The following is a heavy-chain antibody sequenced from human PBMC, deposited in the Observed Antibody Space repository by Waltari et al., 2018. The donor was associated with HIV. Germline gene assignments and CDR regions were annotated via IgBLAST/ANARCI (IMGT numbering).Heavy chain of an antibody. CDR1: GSTFDDLA. V-gene: IGHV3-9*01. J-gene: IGHJ4*02. CDR2: ITWNSETT. Sequence: EVQLVESVGGLVQPGGSLRLSCAASGSTFDDLAIPWLRQAPGKGLEWVSGITWNSETTGYADSVKGRFTISRDNAKKTLYLHMNSLRAEDTALYYCAKDGGLSSRHYFVGYFDSWGQGTLVTVSS. CDR3: AKDGGLSSRHYFVGYFDS. D-gene: IGHD3-22*01.